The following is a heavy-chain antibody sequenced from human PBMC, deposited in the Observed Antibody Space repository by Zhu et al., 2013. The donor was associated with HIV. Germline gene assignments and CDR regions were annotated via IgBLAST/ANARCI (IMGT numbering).Heavy chain of an antibody. Sequence: EVQLLESGGGLVQPGGSLRLSCAVSGFAFSKYAMSWVRQAPGKALEWVSTISSGGGSSHYGDSVKGRFTISRDNSNNTLFMLLSALGVDDTAVYYCARRASGAASGSLDSWGQGILVAVSS. D-gene: IGHD2-15*01. CDR2: ISSGGGSS. V-gene: IGHV3-23*01. J-gene: IGHJ4*02. CDR3: ARRASGAASGSLDS. CDR1: GFAFSKYA.